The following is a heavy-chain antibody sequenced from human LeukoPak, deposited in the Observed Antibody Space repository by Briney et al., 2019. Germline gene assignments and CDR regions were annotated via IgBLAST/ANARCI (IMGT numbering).Heavy chain of an antibody. Sequence: GGSLRLSCATSGFTLSKHPMYWVRQAPGKGLEWVSSLSDTGDSRHYADSVKGRFTISRDSARSALYLQMNSLRAEDTAVYYCAKGDCASGSCYFDDWGQGSQVTVSS. V-gene: IGHV3-23*01. CDR2: LSDTGDSR. J-gene: IGHJ4*02. CDR3: AKGDCASGSCYFDD. D-gene: IGHD2-8*01. CDR1: GFTLSKHP.